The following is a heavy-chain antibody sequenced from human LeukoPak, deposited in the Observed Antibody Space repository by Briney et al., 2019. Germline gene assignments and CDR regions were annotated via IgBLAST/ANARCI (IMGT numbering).Heavy chain of an antibody. CDR2: INPNSGGT. CDR3: ARVVSWGLGYCDL. J-gene: IGHJ2*01. V-gene: IGHV1-2*06. D-gene: IGHD7-27*01. Sequence: ASVTVSCKASGYTFTGYYMHWVRQAPGQGLEWMGRINPNSGGTNYAQKSQGRVTMTRDTSISTAYMELSRLRSDDTAVYYCARVVSWGLGYCDLWGRGTLVTVSS. CDR1: GYTFTGYY.